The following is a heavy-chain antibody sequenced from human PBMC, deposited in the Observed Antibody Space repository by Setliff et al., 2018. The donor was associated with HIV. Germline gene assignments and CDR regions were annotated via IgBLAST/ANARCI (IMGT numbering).Heavy chain of an antibody. CDR3: ARAPLSGGSFGWFDP. V-gene: IGHV4-34*01. CDR2: INHSGST. J-gene: IGHJ5*02. CDR1: GGSFSGYY. Sequence: SETLSLTCAVYGGSFSGYYWSWIRQPPGKGLEWIGEINHSGSTNYNPSLKSRVTISVDTPKNQFSLKLSSVTAADTAVYYCARAPLSGGSFGWFDPWGQGTLVTVSS. D-gene: IGHD2-15*01.